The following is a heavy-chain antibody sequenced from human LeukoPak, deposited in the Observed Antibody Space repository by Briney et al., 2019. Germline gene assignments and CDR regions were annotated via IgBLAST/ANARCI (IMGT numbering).Heavy chain of an antibody. CDR1: GGSFSGYY. CDR3: ARTKDIVIRS. J-gene: IGHJ4*02. D-gene: IGHD2-15*01. Sequence: SETLSLTCAVYGGSFSGYYWSWIRQPPGKGLEWIGEINHSGSTNYNPSLKSRVTISVDTSKNQFSLKLSSVTAADTAVYYCARTKDIVIRSWGQGTLVTVSS. V-gene: IGHV4-34*01. CDR2: INHSGST.